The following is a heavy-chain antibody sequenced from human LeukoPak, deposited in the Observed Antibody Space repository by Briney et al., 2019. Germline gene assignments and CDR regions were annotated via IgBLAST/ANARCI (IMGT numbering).Heavy chain of an antibody. CDR1: GYTFTSYG. Sequence: ASVKVSCKASGYTFTSYGISWVRQAPGQGLEWMGWISAYNGNTNYAQKLQGRVTMTTDTSTSTAYMELRSLRSDDTAVYYCARVEAVAGYYYYYMDVWGKGTTVTVSS. D-gene: IGHD6-19*01. CDR2: ISAYNGNT. J-gene: IGHJ6*03. V-gene: IGHV1-18*01. CDR3: ARVEAVAGYYYYYMDV.